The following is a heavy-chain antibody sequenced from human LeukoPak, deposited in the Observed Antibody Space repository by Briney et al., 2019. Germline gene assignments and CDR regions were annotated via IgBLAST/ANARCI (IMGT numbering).Heavy chain of an antibody. Sequence: GGSLRLSCAASGLTDSSNYMSWVRQAPARGLEWVSVIYSGGSTYYADSVKGRFTISRDNSKNTLYLQMNSLRAEDTAVYYCAREGGSGRAFDIWGQGTMVTVSS. CDR3: AREGGSGRAFDI. D-gene: IGHD3-10*01. CDR1: GLTDSSNY. J-gene: IGHJ3*02. CDR2: IYSGGST. V-gene: IGHV3-53*01.